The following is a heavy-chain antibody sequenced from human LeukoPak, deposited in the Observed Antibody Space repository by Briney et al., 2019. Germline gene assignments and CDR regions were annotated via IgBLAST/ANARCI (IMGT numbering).Heavy chain of an antibody. J-gene: IGHJ5*02. CDR3: ARGVQWLVSWFDP. V-gene: IGHV4-34*01. CDR2: INHSGST. D-gene: IGHD6-19*01. CDR1: GGSFSGYY. Sequence: PSETLSLTCAVYGGSFSGYYWSWIRQPPGKGLEWIGEINHSGSTNYNLSLKSRVTISVDTSKNQFSLKLSSVTAADTAVYYCARGVQWLVSWFDPWGQGTLVTVSS.